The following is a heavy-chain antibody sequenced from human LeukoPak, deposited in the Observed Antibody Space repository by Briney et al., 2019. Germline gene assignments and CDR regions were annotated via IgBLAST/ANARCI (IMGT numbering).Heavy chain of an antibody. CDR3: ASFKTEWEPHY. J-gene: IGHJ4*02. CDR2: IYNSGST. Sequence: PSETLSLTCTVSGGSISSYYWSWIRQPPGKGLEWIGYIYNSGSTNYNPSLKSRVTISVDTSKNQFSLKLSSVTAADTAVYYCASFKTEWEPHYWGQGTLVTVSS. CDR1: GGSISSYY. D-gene: IGHD1-26*01. V-gene: IGHV4-59*08.